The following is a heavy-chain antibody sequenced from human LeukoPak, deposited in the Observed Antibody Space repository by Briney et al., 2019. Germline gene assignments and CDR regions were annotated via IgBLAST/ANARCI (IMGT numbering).Heavy chain of an antibody. V-gene: IGHV3-66*01. CDR1: GFTVSSNY. Sequence: AGSLRLSCAASGFTVSSNYMSWVRQAPGKGLEWVSVIYSGGSTYYADSVKGRFTISRDNSKNTLYLQMNSLRAEDTAVYYCARDLGVAGYGMDVWGQGTTVTVSS. J-gene: IGHJ6*02. CDR2: IYSGGST. D-gene: IGHD6-19*01. CDR3: ARDLGVAGYGMDV.